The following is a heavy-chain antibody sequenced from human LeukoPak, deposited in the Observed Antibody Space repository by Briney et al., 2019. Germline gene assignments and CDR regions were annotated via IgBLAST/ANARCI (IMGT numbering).Heavy chain of an antibody. Sequence: PSETLSLTCTASGYSISSGYYWGWVRQPPGKGLEWIGNIYHSGNTYYNMSLKSRVTISIDTSKNQFSLKLSSVTAADTAVYYCARRTTYFGWIPSEAPSCFDYWGQGTLVTVSS. CDR2: IYHSGNT. V-gene: IGHV4-38-2*02. CDR3: ARRTTYFGWIPSEAPSCFDY. J-gene: IGHJ4*02. CDR1: GYSISSGYY. D-gene: IGHD3-9*01.